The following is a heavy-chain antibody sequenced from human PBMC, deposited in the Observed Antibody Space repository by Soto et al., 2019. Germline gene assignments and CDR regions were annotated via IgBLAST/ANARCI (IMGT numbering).Heavy chain of an antibody. Sequence: TLSLTCAVYGGSFSGYYWSWIRQPPGKGLEWIGEINHSGSTNYNPSLKSRVTISVDTSKNQFSLKLSSVTAADTAVYYCARSWISPAPGGWFDPWGQGTLVTVSS. D-gene: IGHD2-2*03. V-gene: IGHV4-34*01. CDR3: ARSWISPAPGGWFDP. J-gene: IGHJ5*02. CDR1: GGSFSGYY. CDR2: INHSGST.